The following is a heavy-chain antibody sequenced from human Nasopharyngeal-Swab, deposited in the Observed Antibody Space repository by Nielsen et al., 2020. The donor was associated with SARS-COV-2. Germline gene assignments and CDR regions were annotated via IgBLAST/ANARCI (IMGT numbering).Heavy chain of an antibody. Sequence: ASVKVSCKASGYTFTGYYMHWVRQAPGQGLEWMGRINPNSGGTNYAQKFQGGVTMTRDTSISTAYMELSRLRSDDTAVYYCARVLYSSGGWFDPWGQGTLVTVSS. CDR2: INPNSGGT. CDR1: GYTFTGYY. V-gene: IGHV1-2*06. D-gene: IGHD6-19*01. J-gene: IGHJ5*02. CDR3: ARVLYSSGGWFDP.